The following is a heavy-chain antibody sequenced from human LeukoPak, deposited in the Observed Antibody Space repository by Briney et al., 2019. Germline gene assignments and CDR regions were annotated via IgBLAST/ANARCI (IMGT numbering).Heavy chain of an antibody. Sequence: GGSLRLSCAASGFTFSSYAMHWVRQAPGKGLEWVAVISYDGSNKYYADSVKGRFTISRDNAKNSLYLQMNSLRAEDTAVYYCARAMVGATWYYFDYWGQGTLVTVSS. CDR2: ISYDGSNK. V-gene: IGHV3-30-3*01. CDR3: ARAMVGATWYYFDY. J-gene: IGHJ4*02. CDR1: GFTFSSYA. D-gene: IGHD1-26*01.